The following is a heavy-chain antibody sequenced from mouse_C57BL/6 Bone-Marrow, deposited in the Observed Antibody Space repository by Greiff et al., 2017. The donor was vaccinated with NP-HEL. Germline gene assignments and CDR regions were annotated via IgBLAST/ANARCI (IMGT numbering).Heavy chain of an antibody. Sequence: VMLVESGPGLVQPSQSLSITCTVSGFSLTSYGVHWVRQSPGKGLEWLGVIWRGGSTDYNAAFMSRLSITKDNSKSQVFFKMNSLQADDTAIYYCTQNDCWYAMDYWGQGTSVTVSS. V-gene: IGHV2-5*01. J-gene: IGHJ4*01. CDR3: TQNDCWYAMDY. CDR2: IWRGGST. CDR1: GFSLTSYG.